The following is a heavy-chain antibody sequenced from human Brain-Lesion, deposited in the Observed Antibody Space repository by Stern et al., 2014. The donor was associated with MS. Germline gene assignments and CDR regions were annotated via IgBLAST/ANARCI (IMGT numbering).Heavy chain of an antibody. CDR1: GGSVSSTSYA. V-gene: IGHV4-39*01. J-gene: IGHJ5*02. CDR2: IYYSGNT. D-gene: IGHD2-15*01. Sequence: VQLVESGPGLVKPSETLSLTCTVAGGSVSSTSYAWAWIRQPPGKGLEWIGTIYYSGNTYYSPSLKIRLTISLDTSKNQLSLQLGSVTAADTAVYYCAGEEDIRYCSGGSCTGNWFDPWGQGTLVTVSS. CDR3: AGEEDIRYCSGGSCTGNWFDP.